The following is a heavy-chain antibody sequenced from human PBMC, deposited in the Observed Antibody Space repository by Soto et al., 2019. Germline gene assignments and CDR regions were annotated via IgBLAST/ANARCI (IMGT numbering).Heavy chain of an antibody. CDR2: IYYSGST. D-gene: IGHD3-16*01. CDR3: ARLQGVYYYGMDV. V-gene: IGHV4-39*01. Sequence: SETLSVTCTVSGGSVSSSICYWGWIRQPPGKGLEWIGSIYYSGSTYYNPSLKSRVTISVDTSKNHFSLKLSSVTAADTAVYYCARLQGVYYYGMDVWGQGTTVTV. J-gene: IGHJ6*02. CDR1: GGSVSSSICY.